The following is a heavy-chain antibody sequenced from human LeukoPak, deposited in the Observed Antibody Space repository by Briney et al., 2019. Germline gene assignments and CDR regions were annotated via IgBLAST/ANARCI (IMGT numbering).Heavy chain of an antibody. J-gene: IGHJ4*02. D-gene: IGHD3-22*01. CDR1: GFTVSSNY. V-gene: IGHV3-53*01. CDR2: IYSGGST. CDR3: AKDSLQYYYDSSGRHY. Sequence: GGSLRLSCAASGFTVSSNYMSWVRQAPGKALEWVSVIYSGGSTYYADSVKGRFTISRDNSKNTLYLQMNSLRAEDTAVYYCAKDSLQYYYDSSGRHYWGQGTLVTVSS.